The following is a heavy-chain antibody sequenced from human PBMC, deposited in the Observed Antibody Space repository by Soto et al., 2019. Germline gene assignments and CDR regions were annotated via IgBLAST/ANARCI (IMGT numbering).Heavy chain of an antibody. CDR1: GFIFSDYW. D-gene: IGHD3-3*01. CDR3: ARVPVHEWHFDH. J-gene: IGHJ4*02. CDR2: INSDGCSA. Sequence: EVHLVESGGGLVQPGGSLRLSCAASGFIFSDYWMHWVRRAPGKGLVWVARINSDGCSASYAYSVKDRFTLSRDNTKNTHYLLMNSLRAEDTAVYLWARVPVHEWHFDHWWQGTPVTVSA. V-gene: IGHV3-74*01.